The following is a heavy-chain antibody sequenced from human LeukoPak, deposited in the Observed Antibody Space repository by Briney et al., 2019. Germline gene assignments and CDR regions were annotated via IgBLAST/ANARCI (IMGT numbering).Heavy chain of an antibody. Sequence: SETLSLTCTVSGGSISNYYWSWTRQPPGKELEWIGYIYHSGSTNYNPSLKSRVTISQDTSKNQFSLKLSSVTAADTAVYYCARNADDSSSYPYFDYWGQGTLVTVSS. CDR1: GGSISNYY. J-gene: IGHJ4*02. CDR3: ARNADDSSSYPYFDY. V-gene: IGHV4-59*01. CDR2: IYHSGST. D-gene: IGHD3-22*01.